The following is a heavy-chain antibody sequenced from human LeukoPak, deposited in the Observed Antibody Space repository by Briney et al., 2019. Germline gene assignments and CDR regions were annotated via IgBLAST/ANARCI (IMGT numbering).Heavy chain of an antibody. CDR2: ISGSGRTT. J-gene: IGHJ3*02. V-gene: IGHV3-23*01. CDR3: AKDRRELDVFDI. CDR1: GFKFNTYA. Sequence: GWSQRRSCAASGFKFNTYAMSWVRQARGKGLEWVSGISGSGRTTYYADSVKGRFTISRDNSKNTLFVQVNSLRAEDTAVYYCAKDRRELDVFDIWGQGTMVTVSS.